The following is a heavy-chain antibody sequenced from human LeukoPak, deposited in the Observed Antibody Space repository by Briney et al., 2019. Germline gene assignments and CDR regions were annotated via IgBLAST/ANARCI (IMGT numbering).Heavy chain of an antibody. CDR2: IYHSGST. V-gene: IGHV4-38-2*02. J-gene: IGHJ4*02. D-gene: IGHD4-11*01. Sequence: NPSETLSLTCSVSGYSISSGYYWGWIRQPPGKGLEWIGSIYHSGSTYYNPSLKSRVTISVDTSKNQLSLKLSSVTAADTAVYYCARVTVTTTTFDYWGQGTLVTVSS. CDR3: ARVTVTTTTFDY. CDR1: GYSISSGYY.